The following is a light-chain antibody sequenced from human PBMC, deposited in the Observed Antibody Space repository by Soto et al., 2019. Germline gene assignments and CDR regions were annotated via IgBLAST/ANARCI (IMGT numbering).Light chain of an antibody. J-gene: IGKJ4*02. Sequence: ILLSQSPTSLSPSVGDRATIIGRASHGIDTSLAWYQQKPGKAPKLLIYAASNFQSGVPSRFSGSGSGTEFTLTISILQPEDFGIYYCQQYEQYCTFGEGTKVDTK. CDR3: QQYEQYCT. V-gene: IGKV1-9*01. CDR1: HGIDTS. CDR2: AAS.